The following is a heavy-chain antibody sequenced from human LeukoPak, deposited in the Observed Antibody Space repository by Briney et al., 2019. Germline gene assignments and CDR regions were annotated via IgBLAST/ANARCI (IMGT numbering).Heavy chain of an antibody. D-gene: IGHD3-10*01. CDR2: MSYSGTT. CDR1: GGSINDNNYY. V-gene: IGHV4-39*01. Sequence: SETLSLTCTVTGGSINDNNYYWGWVRQPPGKGLEWIGSMSYSGTTWYNPSLKSRVIISADTSKNQFSLGLTSVTASDTAVYYCANRGIYGYFNYWGQGTQVTVSS. J-gene: IGHJ4*02. CDR3: ANRGIYGYFNY.